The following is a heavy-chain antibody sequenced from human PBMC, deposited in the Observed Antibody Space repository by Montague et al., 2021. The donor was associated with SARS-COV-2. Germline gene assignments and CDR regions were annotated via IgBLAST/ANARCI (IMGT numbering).Heavy chain of an antibody. CDR3: ARIRDYDILTGSYSGFDY. Sequence: PALVKPTQTLTLTSTFSGFSLSTSGMCVSWIRQPPGKALGWLALIDWDDDKYYSTSLKTRLTISKDTSKNQVVLTMTNMDPVDTATYYCARIRDYDILTGSYSGFDYWGQGTLVTVSS. CDR1: GFSLSTSGMC. D-gene: IGHD3-9*01. V-gene: IGHV2-70*01. CDR2: IDWDDDK. J-gene: IGHJ4*02.